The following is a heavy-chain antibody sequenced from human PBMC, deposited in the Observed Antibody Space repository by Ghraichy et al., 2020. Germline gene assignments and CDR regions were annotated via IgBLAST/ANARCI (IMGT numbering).Heavy chain of an antibody. CDR1: GFAFSDFN. Sequence: GGSLRLSCVGSGFAFSDFNMNWVRQSPGKGLEWVSYITTSSRTIFYADSVKGRLTISRDNAQNSLFLQMNSLRDEDTAVYYCARASTVVRFYFYAGMDVWGQGTTVTVSS. CDR3: ARASTVVRFYFYAGMDV. V-gene: IGHV3-48*02. CDR2: ITTSSRTI. D-gene: IGHD4-23*01. J-gene: IGHJ6*02.